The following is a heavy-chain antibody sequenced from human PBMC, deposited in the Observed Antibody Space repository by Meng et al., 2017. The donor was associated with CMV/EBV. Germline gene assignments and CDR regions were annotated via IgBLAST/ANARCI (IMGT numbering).Heavy chain of an antibody. D-gene: IGHD3-22*01. Sequence: SSNSAAWNWIRQCPSRGLEWLGRTYYRSKWYNDYAVSVKSRITINPDTSKNQFSLQLNSVTPEDTAVYYCARGIYDSSGYYYYYFDYWGQGTLVTVSS. V-gene: IGHV6-1*01. CDR2: TYYRSKWYN. CDR1: SSNSAA. J-gene: IGHJ4*02. CDR3: ARGIYDSSGYYYYYFDY.